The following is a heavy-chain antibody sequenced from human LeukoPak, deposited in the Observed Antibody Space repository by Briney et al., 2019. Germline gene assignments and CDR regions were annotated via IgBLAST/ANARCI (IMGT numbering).Heavy chain of an antibody. CDR3: AREGTYTYGSFDY. D-gene: IGHD5-18*01. J-gene: IGHJ4*02. Sequence: PGGSLRLSCAASGFTVSSNYMSWVRQAPGEGLEWVAIIYTGGNTYYGDSVKGRFTISRDNSKSTIYLQMNSVRAEDTAVYYCAREGTYTYGSFDYWGQGTLVTVSS. CDR1: GFTVSSNY. CDR2: IYTGGNT. V-gene: IGHV3-53*01.